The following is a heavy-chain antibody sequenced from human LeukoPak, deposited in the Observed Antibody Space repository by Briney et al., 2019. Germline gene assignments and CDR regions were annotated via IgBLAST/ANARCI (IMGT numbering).Heavy chain of an antibody. CDR3: ARADSGDYVDY. Sequence: SETLSLTCTVSGGSISSYYWTWIRQPPGKGLEWIGYISYSGSTNYNPSLKSRVTISVGTSENQFSLKLSSVTAADTALYYCARADSGDYVDYWGQGTLVTVSS. CDR2: ISYSGST. J-gene: IGHJ4*02. V-gene: IGHV4-59*01. CDR1: GGSISSYY. D-gene: IGHD4-17*01.